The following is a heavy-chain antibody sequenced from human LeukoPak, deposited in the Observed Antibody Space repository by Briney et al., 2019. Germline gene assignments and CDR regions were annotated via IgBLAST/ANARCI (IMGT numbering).Heavy chain of an antibody. V-gene: IGHV1-69*04. CDR3: SFGSGWYFDY. CDR1: GGTFSSYA. CDR2: IIPILGIA. Sequence: SVKVSCKASGGTFSSYAISWVRQAPGQGLEWMGRIIPILGIANYAQKFQGRVTITADKSTSTAYMELSSLRSEDTAVYYCSFGSGWYFDYWGQGTLVTVSS. D-gene: IGHD6-19*01. J-gene: IGHJ4*02.